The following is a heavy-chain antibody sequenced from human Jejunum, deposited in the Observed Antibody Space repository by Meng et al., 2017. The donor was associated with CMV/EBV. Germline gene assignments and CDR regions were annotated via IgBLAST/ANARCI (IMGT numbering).Heavy chain of an antibody. D-gene: IGHD4-23*01. V-gene: IGHV3-21*01. CDR3: ARDLHNGNPGCGDR. CDR1: GFNFYTYS. Sequence: SGFNFYTYSMNWVRQAPGKGLEWVSSISSTSTYTQYADSVKGRFTISRDNARNSLYLQMNDLRVEDTGVYFCARDLHNGNPGCGDRWGQGTVVTVSS. CDR2: ISSTSTYT. J-gene: IGHJ4*02.